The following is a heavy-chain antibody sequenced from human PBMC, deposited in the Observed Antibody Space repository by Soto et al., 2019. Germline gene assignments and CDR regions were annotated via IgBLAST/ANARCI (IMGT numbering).Heavy chain of an antibody. CDR3: ARKDKSGYFNWFDP. CDR1: GYSFPSQW. CDR2: IYPADSDT. D-gene: IGHD3-22*01. Sequence: PGESLKISCKGSGYSFPSQWIGWVRQMPGKGLEWMGNIYPADSDTRYSPSFQGQVTISADRSTSTVFLQWASLKASDTAVYFCARKDKSGYFNWFDPWGQGTLVTVSS. V-gene: IGHV5-51*01. J-gene: IGHJ5*02.